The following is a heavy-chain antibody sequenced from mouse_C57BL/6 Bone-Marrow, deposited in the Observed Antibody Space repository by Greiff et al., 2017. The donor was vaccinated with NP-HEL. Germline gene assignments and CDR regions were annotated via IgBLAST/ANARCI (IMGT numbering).Heavy chain of an antibody. CDR1: GFTFSSYG. D-gene: IGHD4-1*01. Sequence: EVMLVESGGDLVKPGGSLKLSCAASGFTFSSYGMSWVRRTPDKRLEWVATISSGGSYTYYPDSVKGRFTISRDNAKNTLYLQMSSLKSEDTAMYYCARHGLGSFAYWGQGTLVTVSA. CDR2: ISSGGSYT. CDR3: ARHGLGSFAY. V-gene: IGHV5-6*01. J-gene: IGHJ3*01.